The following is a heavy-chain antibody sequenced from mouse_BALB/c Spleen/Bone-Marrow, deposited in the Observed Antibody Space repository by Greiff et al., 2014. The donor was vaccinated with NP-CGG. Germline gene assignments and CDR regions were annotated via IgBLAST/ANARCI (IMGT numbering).Heavy chain of an antibody. J-gene: IGHJ2*01. V-gene: IGHV1-7*01. Sequence: LQESGTELAKPGASVKMSCKASGYTFTTHWMHWVKQRPGQGLEWIGYINPSTGYTDYNQKFKDKATLTADKSSSTAYMQLISLTSEDSAVYYCVSSDYWGQGTTLTVSS. CDR1: GYTFTTHW. CDR3: VSSDY. CDR2: INPSTGYT.